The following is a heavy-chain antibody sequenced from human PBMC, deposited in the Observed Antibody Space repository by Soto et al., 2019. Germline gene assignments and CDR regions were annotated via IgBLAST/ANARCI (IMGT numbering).Heavy chain of an antibody. V-gene: IGHV3-15*01. Sequence: EVQLVESGGGLVKPGGSLRLSCAASGFTFSNAWMSWVRQAPGKGLEWVGRIKSKTDGRTTDYAAPVKGRLTISRDDSQNTLDLQMTSLKTEDTAVYYCTSTIGMKYYYYYDMEVWGKWTPVTVSS. J-gene: IGHJ6*03. CDR2: IKSKTDGRTT. D-gene: IGHD3-16*01. CDR3: TSTIGMKYYYYYDMEV. CDR1: GFTFSNAW.